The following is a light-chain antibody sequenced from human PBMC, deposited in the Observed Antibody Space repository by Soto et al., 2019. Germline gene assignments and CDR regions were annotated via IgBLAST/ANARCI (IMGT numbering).Light chain of an antibody. CDR2: GNS. CDR1: SSNIGAGYG. Sequence: QSVLAQPPSVSGAPGQRVTISCTGSSSNIGAGYGVHWYQQLPGTAPKLLIYGNSNRPSGVPDRFSGSKSGTSASLAITGLQAEDEADYHCQSYDSSLSGWVFSGGTKLTVL. V-gene: IGLV1-40*01. J-gene: IGLJ3*02. CDR3: QSYDSSLSGWV.